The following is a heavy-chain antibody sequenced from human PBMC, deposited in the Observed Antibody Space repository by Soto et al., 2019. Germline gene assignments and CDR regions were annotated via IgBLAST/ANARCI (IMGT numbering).Heavy chain of an antibody. Sequence: SLRLSCAASGFTFDDYAMHWVRQAPGKGLGWVSGISWNSGSIGYADSVKGRFTISRDNAKNSLYLQMNSLRAEDTALYYCAKGPYWGQGTLVTVSS. CDR2: ISWNSGSI. CDR1: GFTFDDYA. V-gene: IGHV3-9*01. J-gene: IGHJ4*02. CDR3: AKGPY.